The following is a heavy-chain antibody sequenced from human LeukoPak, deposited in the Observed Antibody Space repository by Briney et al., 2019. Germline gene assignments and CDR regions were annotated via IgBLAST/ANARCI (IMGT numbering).Heavy chain of an antibody. CDR1: GFTFSSYA. J-gene: IGHJ6*02. CDR2: IPYDGSNK. CDR3: ARDQECLRSDDYYYGMDV. V-gene: IGHV3-30-3*01. Sequence: GRSLRLSCAASGFTFSSYAMHWVRQAPGKGLEWVAVIPYDGSNKYYADSVKGRFTISRDNSKNTLYLQMNSLRVEDTAVYYCARDQECLRSDDYYYGMDVWGQGTTVTVSS. D-gene: IGHD5-12*01.